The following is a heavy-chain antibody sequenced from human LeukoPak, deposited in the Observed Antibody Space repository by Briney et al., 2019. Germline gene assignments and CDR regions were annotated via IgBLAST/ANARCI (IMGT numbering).Heavy chain of an antibody. Sequence: SQTLSLTCTVSGGSISSGGYYWSWIRQHPGKGLEWIGYIYYSGSTYYNPSLKSRVTISVDTSKNQFSLNLSSVTAADTAVYYCARVPYYYGSGTQDYWGQGTLVTVSS. CDR1: GGSISSGGYY. V-gene: IGHV4-31*03. CDR3: ARVPYYYGSGTQDY. CDR2: IYYSGST. D-gene: IGHD3-10*01. J-gene: IGHJ4*02.